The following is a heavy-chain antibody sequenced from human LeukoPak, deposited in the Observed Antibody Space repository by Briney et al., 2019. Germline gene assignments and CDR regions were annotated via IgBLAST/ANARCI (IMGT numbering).Heavy chain of an antibody. CDR1: GGSISSSSYY. CDR3: ARTVWGSYSEFDY. V-gene: IGHV4-39*07. CDR2: IYYSGST. J-gene: IGHJ4*02. D-gene: IGHD3-16*01. Sequence: SETLSLTCTVSGGSISSSSYYWGWIRQPPGKGLEWIGSIYYSGSTYYNPSLKSRVTISVDTSKNQFSLKLSSVTAADTAVYYCARTVWGSYSEFDYWGQGTLVTVSS.